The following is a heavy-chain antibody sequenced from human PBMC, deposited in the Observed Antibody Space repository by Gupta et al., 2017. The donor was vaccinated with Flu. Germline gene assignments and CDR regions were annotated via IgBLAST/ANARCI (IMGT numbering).Heavy chain of an antibody. D-gene: IGHD3-3*01. CDR2: INPSGGST. V-gene: IGHV1-46*01. CDR3: ARVQGYYDFWSGYDSTYYYYGMDV. Sequence: QVQLVQSGAEVKKPGASVKVSCKASGYTFTSYYMHWVRQAPGQGLEWMGIINPSGGSTSYAQKFQGRVTMTRDTSTSTVYMELSSLRSEDTAVYYCARVQGYYDFWSGYDSTYYYYGMDVWGQGTTVTVSS. CDR1: GYTFTSYY. J-gene: IGHJ6*02.